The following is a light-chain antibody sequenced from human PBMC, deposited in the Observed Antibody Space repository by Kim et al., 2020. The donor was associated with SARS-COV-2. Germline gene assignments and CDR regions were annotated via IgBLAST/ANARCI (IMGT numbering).Light chain of an antibody. CDR1: DIGTKS. CDR2: YDT. CDR3: QVWDSGSDHWV. V-gene: IGLV3-21*04. J-gene: IGLJ3*02. Sequence: APGKTAPIHCGGDDIGTKSVHWYQQKPGQAPVLVIYYDTDRPSGIPERFSASNSGNTATLTVSRVEAGDEADYYCQVWDSGSDHWVFGGGTQLTVL.